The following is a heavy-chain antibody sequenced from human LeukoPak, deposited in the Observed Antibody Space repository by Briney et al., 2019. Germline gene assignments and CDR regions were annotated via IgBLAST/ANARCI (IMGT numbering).Heavy chain of an antibody. D-gene: IGHD3-16*01. CDR3: ARASWVSSTDAVR. J-gene: IGHJ4*02. CDR2: ISGSGSST. CDR1: GFTFSSYA. Sequence: PGGSLRLSCAASGFTFSSYAMSWVRQAPGKGLEWVSAISGSGSSTNYADSVKGRFTLSSDSSRNTVYLQLNNLRVEDTARYYCARASWVSSTDAVRWGQGTLVTVSS. V-gene: IGHV3-23*01.